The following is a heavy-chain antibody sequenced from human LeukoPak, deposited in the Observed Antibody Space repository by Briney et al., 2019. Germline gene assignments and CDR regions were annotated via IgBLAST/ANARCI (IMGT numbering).Heavy chain of an antibody. V-gene: IGHV3-21*01. D-gene: IGHD6-13*01. CDR3: ARDRYSSDAFDI. CDR1: GFTFSSYS. J-gene: IGHJ3*02. CDR2: ISSSSSYI. Sequence: GGSLRLSCAASGFTFSSYSMNWVRQAPGKGLEWVSSISSSSSYIYYADSVKGRFTISRDNAKNSLYLQMNSLRAEDTAVYYCARDRYSSDAFDIWGQGTMVTVSS.